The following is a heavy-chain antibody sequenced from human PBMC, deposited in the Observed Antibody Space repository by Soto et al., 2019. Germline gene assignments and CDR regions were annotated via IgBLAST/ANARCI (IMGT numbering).Heavy chain of an antibody. J-gene: IGHJ5*02. CDR3: ARDRHCSGGRCYSSSWFYP. CDR2: INAGNGKT. V-gene: IGHV1-3*01. Sequence: QVHLVQSGAEVRKPGASVKVSCKAFGYTFTSYIIHWVRQAPGQRLEWMGWINAGNGKTKYSQKFQGRVTITRDTSANTAYMELSRLRSEDTAVYYCARDRHCSGGRCYSSSWFYPWGQGTLVTVSS. D-gene: IGHD2-15*01. CDR1: GYTFTSYI.